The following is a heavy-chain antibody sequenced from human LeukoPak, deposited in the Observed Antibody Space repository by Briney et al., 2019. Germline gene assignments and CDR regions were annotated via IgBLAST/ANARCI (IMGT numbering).Heavy chain of an antibody. CDR3: ARRGTVVTSEEYYFDY. J-gene: IGHJ4*02. V-gene: IGHV4-39*01. D-gene: IGHD4-23*01. Sequence: SETLSLTCAVSGASISGSGYYLGWIRQPPGKGLEWIGNIYYTGNTYYNASLQSRVTISIDTSKNQFSLRLNSVTAADTAVYYCARRGTVVTSEEYYFDYWGQGTLVTVSS. CDR1: GASISGSGYY. CDR2: IYYTGNT.